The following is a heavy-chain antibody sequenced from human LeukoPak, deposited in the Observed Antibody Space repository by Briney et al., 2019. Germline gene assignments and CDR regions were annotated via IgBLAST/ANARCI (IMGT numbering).Heavy chain of an antibody. V-gene: IGHV3-21*04. D-gene: IGHD3-22*01. CDR1: GFTFSSYS. J-gene: IGHJ4*02. CDR2: ISSSSSYI. Sequence: GGSLRLSCAASGFTFSSYSMNWVRQAPGKGLEWVSSISSSSSYIYYADSVKGRFTISRDNAKNSLYLQMNSLRADDTAIYFCGYYDSSGYYYGRLRYWGQGTPVTVSS. CDR3: GYYDSSGYYYGRLRY.